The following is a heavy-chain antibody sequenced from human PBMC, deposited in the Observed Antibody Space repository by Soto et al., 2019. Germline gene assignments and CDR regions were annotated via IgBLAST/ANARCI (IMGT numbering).Heavy chain of an antibody. D-gene: IGHD3-10*01. CDR1: GGSISSSNW. CDR3: ASLTQYYYGSGRTMGFDY. Sequence: PSETLSLTCAVSGGSISSSNWWSWVRQPPGKGLEWIGEIYHSGSTNYNPSLKSGFTISVDKSKNQFSLKLSSVTAADTAVYYCASLTQYYYGSGRTMGFDYWGQGTLVTVSS. J-gene: IGHJ4*02. V-gene: IGHV4-4*02. CDR2: IYHSGST.